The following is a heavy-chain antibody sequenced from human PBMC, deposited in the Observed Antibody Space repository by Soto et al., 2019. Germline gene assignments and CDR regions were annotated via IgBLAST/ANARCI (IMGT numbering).Heavy chain of an antibody. CDR3: ATSYGSGSTHFDS. J-gene: IGHJ4*02. CDR2: VNPIVGMS. Sequence: QVQLVQSGAEVKKPGSSVKVSCTASGGTFNSYTINWVRQAPGQRPEWVGRVNPIVGMSSSASKCQGRVNLTADKATSKAYMDLTGLKSEDTAVYYCATSYGSGSTHFDSWGQGTLVTVSS. CDR1: GGTFNSYT. V-gene: IGHV1-69*02. D-gene: IGHD3-10*01.